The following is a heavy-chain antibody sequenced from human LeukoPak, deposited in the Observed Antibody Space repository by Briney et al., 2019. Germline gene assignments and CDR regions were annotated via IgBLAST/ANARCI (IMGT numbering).Heavy chain of an antibody. CDR3: ARLWEWLDLDYYYYYYMDV. Sequence: GESLKISCKGSGYSFTRYWIGWVRQMPGKGLEWMGIIYPGDSDTRYSPSLPGQGTISADKSISTAYLQWSSLKASDTAMYYCARLWEWLDLDYYYYYYMDVWGKGTTVTVSS. CDR2: IYPGDSDT. CDR1: GYSFTRYW. V-gene: IGHV5-51*01. J-gene: IGHJ6*03. D-gene: IGHD3-3*01.